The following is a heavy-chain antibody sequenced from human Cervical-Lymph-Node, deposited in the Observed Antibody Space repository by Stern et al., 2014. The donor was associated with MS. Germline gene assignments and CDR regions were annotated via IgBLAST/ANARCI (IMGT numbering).Heavy chain of an antibody. Sequence: QVQLQESGPRLVKSSETLSLTCSVSGDSVTNTDYYWDWIRQSSGRGLEWIGSIDYSGTTGYNPSLESRVTLSLDTSTNQFSLKLSSVPAADTAVYFCARRGPYYYGMDVWGQGTTVSVSS. CDR3: ARRGPYYYGMDV. V-gene: IGHV4-39*01. CDR1: GDSVTNTDYY. J-gene: IGHJ6*02. CDR2: IDYSGTT.